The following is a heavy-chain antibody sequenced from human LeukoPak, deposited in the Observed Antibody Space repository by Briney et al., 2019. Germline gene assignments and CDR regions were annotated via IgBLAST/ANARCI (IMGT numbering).Heavy chain of an antibody. CDR3: ARVVGGLDYGGNSRFNGMDV. CDR2: IIPIFGTA. V-gene: IGHV1-69*01. D-gene: IGHD4-23*01. J-gene: IGHJ6*02. Sequence: ASVKVSCKASGGTFNSYAISWVRQAPGQGLEWMGGIIPIFGTANYAQKFQGRVTITADESTSTAYMELSSLRSEDTAVYYCARVVGGLDYGGNSRFNGMDVWGQGTTVTVSS. CDR1: GGTFNSYA.